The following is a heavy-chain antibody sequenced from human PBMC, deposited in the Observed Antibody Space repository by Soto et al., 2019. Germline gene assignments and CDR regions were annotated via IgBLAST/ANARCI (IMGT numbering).Heavy chain of an antibody. CDR3: ARVKGSGYHNWFDP. V-gene: IGHV1-18*01. Sequence: ASVKVSCKASGYTFTSYGIGWVRQAPGQGLEWMGWISADNGNTNYAQKLQGRVTMTTDTSTSTAYMELRSLRSDDTAVYYCARVKGSGYHNWFDPWGQGTLVTVSS. J-gene: IGHJ5*02. D-gene: IGHD3-22*01. CDR2: ISADNGNT. CDR1: GYTFTSYG.